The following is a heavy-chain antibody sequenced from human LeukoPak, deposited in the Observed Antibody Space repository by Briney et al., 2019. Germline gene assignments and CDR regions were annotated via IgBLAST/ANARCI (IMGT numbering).Heavy chain of an antibody. CDR2: INHSGST. V-gene: IGHV4-34*01. J-gene: IGHJ4*02. Sequence: SETLSLTCTVSGGSISSYYWSWIRQPPGKGLEWIGEINHSGSTNYNPSLTSRVTISVDTSKNQFSLTLSSVTAADTAVYYCARGGGPSMVRGVVFDYWGQGTLVTVSS. CDR1: GGSISSYY. CDR3: ARGGGPSMVRGVVFDY. D-gene: IGHD3-10*01.